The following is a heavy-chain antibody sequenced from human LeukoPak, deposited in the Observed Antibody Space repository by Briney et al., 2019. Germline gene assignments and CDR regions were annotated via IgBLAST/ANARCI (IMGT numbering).Heavy chain of an antibody. CDR3: AREVVVVAATDLDAVVGWFDP. Sequence: ASAKVSCKASGYTFTGYYMHWVRQAPGQGLEWMGWINPNSGGTNYAQKFQGRVTMTRDTSISTAYMELSRLRSDDTAVYYCAREVVVVAATDLDAVVGWFDPWGQGTLVTVSS. V-gene: IGHV1-2*02. CDR2: INPNSGGT. J-gene: IGHJ5*02. CDR1: GYTFTGYY. D-gene: IGHD2-15*01.